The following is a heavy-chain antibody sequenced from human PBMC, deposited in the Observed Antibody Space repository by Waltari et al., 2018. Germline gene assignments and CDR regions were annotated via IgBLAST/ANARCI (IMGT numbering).Heavy chain of an antibody. V-gene: IGHV4-4*07. CDR3: ARLVYSSSWYYFDY. D-gene: IGHD6-13*01. Sequence: QVQLQESGPGLVKPSETLSLTCTVSGGSISSYYWSWIRQPAGKGLEWIGRIYTSGSTNYNSSLKSRVTMSVDTSKNQFSLKLSSVTAADTAVYYCARLVYSSSWYYFDYWGQGTLVTVSS. CDR2: IYTSGST. CDR1: GGSISSYY. J-gene: IGHJ4*02.